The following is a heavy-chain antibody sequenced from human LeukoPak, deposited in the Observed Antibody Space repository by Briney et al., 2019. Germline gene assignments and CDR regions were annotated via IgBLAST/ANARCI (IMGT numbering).Heavy chain of an antibody. V-gene: IGHV1-69*13. D-gene: IGHD1-26*01. CDR3: ARESVGATRGTFDY. J-gene: IGHJ4*02. Sequence: SVKVSCKASGGSFRDYCISWVRQAPGQGLEWMGGIIPIFGTANYAQKFQGRVTITADESTSTAYMELSSLRSEDTAVYYCARESVGATRGTFDYWGQGTLVTVSS. CDR1: GGSFRDYC. CDR2: IIPIFGTA.